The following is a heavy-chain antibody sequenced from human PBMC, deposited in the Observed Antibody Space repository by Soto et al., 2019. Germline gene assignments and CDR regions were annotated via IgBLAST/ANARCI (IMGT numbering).Heavy chain of an antibody. J-gene: IGHJ6*02. D-gene: IGHD1-26*01. V-gene: IGHV3-11*01. CDR3: ARGPGWEPDISTFYAMGV. Sequence: QVQLVESGGDLVEPGGSLRLSCAASGFTFSDYYMSWIRQAPGKGLEWVSYISNSGSTKFYADSVTGRFTIYRDNAKNSMNLQMNSLRVDDTAVYFCARGPGWEPDISTFYAMGVWGQGNTVTVSS. CDR1: GFTFSDYY. CDR2: ISNSGSTK.